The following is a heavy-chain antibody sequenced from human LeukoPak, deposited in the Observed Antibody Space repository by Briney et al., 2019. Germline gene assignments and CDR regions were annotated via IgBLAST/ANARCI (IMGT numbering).Heavy chain of an antibody. CDR2: IYYSGST. Sequence: PSESLSLTCTVSGGSISSYYWSWIRQPPGKGLEWIGYIYYSGSTNYNPSLQSRVTISVDTSKNQFSLQLKSVTAADTALYYCARDFQGITTFGVAPPGGFDPWGQGTLVIVSS. D-gene: IGHD3-3*01. CDR3: ARDFQGITTFGVAPPGGFDP. V-gene: IGHV4-59*01. CDR1: GGSISSYY. J-gene: IGHJ5*02.